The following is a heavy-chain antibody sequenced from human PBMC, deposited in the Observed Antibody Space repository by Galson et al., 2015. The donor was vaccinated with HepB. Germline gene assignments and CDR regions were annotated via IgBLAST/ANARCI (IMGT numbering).Heavy chain of an antibody. J-gene: IGHJ4*02. CDR2: IIPIFGIA. CDR1: GGTFSSYA. CDR3: ARDVDTAMAYFDY. V-gene: IGHV1-69*13. Sequence: SVKVSCKASGGTFSSYAISWVRQAPGQGLEWMGGIIPIFGIANYAQKFQGRVTITADESTSTAYMELSSLRSEDTAVYYCARDVDTAMAYFDYWGQGTLVTVSS. D-gene: IGHD5-18*01.